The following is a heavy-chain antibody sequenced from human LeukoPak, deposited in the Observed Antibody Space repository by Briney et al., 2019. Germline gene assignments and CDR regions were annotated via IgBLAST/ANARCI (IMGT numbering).Heavy chain of an antibody. CDR3: ARRDYGDYGGVGAFDI. CDR1: GDSVSRSRYC. V-gene: IGHV4-39*07. Sequence: SETLSLTCTVSGDSVSRSRYCWGWIRQPSGKGLVWIESICYRGRTFYNPSLENRVTISVDTSKNQFSLKLSSVTAADAAVYYCARRDYGDYGGVGAFDIWGQGTMVTVSS. D-gene: IGHD4-17*01. CDR2: ICYRGRT. J-gene: IGHJ3*02.